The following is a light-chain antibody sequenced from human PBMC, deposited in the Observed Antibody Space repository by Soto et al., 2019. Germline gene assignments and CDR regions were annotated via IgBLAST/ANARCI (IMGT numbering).Light chain of an antibody. Sequence: DIQMTQSPSTLGASVGDRVTMTGRASQSISSWLAWYQQKPGKAPKLLIYDASSLESGVPSRFSGSGSGTEFTLTISSLHSEDFGVYYCQQYDNWWTFGQGTKVDIK. J-gene: IGKJ1*01. CDR3: QQYDNWWT. V-gene: IGKV1-5*01. CDR2: DAS. CDR1: QSISSW.